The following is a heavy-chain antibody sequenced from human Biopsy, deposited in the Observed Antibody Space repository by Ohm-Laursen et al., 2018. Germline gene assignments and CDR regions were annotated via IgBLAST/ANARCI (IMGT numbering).Heavy chain of an antibody. D-gene: IGHD3-3*01. Sequence: ASVKVSCKASGYAFTNFYIHWVRQAPGQGLEWIGLVNPSGGGTKYAQKFQGRVSMTTDTSTSTVYMEVRSLTSEDTAIYYCARVEDKALDHYFDYWGQGTLVTVSS. V-gene: IGHV1-46*01. J-gene: IGHJ4*02. CDR1: GYAFTNFY. CDR2: VNPSGGGT. CDR3: ARVEDKALDHYFDY.